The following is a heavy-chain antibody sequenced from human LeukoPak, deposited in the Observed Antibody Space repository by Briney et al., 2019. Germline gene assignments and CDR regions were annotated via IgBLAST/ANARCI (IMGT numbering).Heavy chain of an antibody. V-gene: IGHV1-69*13. Sequence: ASVKVSCKASGGTFSSYAISWVRQAPGQGLEWMGGIIPIFGTANYAQKFQGRVTITADESTSTAYMELGSLRSEDTAVYYCARSIVVVPAAEDYFDYWGQGTLVTVSS. J-gene: IGHJ4*02. CDR2: IIPIFGTA. D-gene: IGHD2-2*01. CDR3: ARSIVVVPAAEDYFDY. CDR1: GGTFSSYA.